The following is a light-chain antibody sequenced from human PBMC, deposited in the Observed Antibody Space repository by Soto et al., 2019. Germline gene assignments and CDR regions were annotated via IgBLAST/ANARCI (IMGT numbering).Light chain of an antibody. CDR2: GAS. CDR3: QQYGSSPKIT. CDR1: QSVSSSY. Sequence: EIVLTQSPGTLSLSPGERATLSCRASQSVSSSYLAWYQQKPGQAPRLLIYGASSRATGIPDRSSGSGFGTDFTLTISRLEPEDFAVYYCQQYGSSPKITFGQGTRLEIK. J-gene: IGKJ5*01. V-gene: IGKV3-20*01.